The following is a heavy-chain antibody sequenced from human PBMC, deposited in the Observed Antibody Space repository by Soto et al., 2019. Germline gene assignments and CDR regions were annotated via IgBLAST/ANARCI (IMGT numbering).Heavy chain of an antibody. CDR3: ARAPVYGSSNNWIDP. J-gene: IGHJ5*02. Sequence: ASVKVSCKTSGYTFTSYDIHWLRQSTGQGLEWMGRMNPNSGNTDYARKFQGRVTMTRDTSISTAYMELSSLTSEDTAVYYCARAPVYGSSNNWIDPWGQGTPVTVSS. D-gene: IGHD3-10*01. V-gene: IGHV1-8*01. CDR1: GYTFTSYD. CDR2: MNPNSGNT.